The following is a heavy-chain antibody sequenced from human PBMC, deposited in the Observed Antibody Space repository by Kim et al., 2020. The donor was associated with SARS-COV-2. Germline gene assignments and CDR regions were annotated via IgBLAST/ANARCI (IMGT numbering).Heavy chain of an antibody. CDR3: VRDRGAVYGMDV. J-gene: IGHJ6*02. CDR1: GGSFGGYF. V-gene: IGHV4-34*01. CDR2: VNYLGHT. D-gene: IGHD3-10*01. Sequence: SETLSLTCAISGGSFGGYFWSWVRQSPDSSLEWIGEVNYLGHTNYRPSLRNRVSISVDSSKNEFSLKLTTVSVADTAVYYCVRDRGAVYGMDVWGQGST.